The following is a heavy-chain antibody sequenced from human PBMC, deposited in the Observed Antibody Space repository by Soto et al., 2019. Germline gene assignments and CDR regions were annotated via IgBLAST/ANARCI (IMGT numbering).Heavy chain of an antibody. Sequence: LSLTCTVSGGSINSGGYYWSWIRQHPGKGLEWIGYIYYSGSTYYNPSLKSRVTISVDTSKNQFSLKLTSVTAADTAVYFCARAQTIFGIITVFDYWGQGTLVTVSS. CDR3: ARAQTIFGIITVFDY. CDR1: GGSINSGGYY. D-gene: IGHD3-3*01. J-gene: IGHJ4*02. CDR2: IYYSGST. V-gene: IGHV4-31*03.